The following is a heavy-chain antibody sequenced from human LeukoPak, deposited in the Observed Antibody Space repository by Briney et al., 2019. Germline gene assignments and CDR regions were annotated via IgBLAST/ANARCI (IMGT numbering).Heavy chain of an antibody. V-gene: IGHV3-30*02. CDR2: IRSDGSNK. CDR1: GFTFSCYC. Sequence: GGSLRLSCAVSGFTFSCYCMNWVRQAPGKGLEWMAFIRSDGSNKYYADSVKGRFTISRDNSKNTLYLQMNSLRAEDTAVYYCARILDSAWGELGYWGQGTLVTVSS. CDR3: ARILDSAWGELGY. D-gene: IGHD6-19*01. J-gene: IGHJ4*02.